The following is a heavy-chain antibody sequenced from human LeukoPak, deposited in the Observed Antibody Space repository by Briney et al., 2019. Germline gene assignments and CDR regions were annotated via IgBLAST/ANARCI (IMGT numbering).Heavy chain of an antibody. CDR2: ISYDGTNK. CDR1: GFTFGNYV. CDR3: VRSPTYYNMDV. J-gene: IGHJ6*03. Sequence: GGSLRLSCAASGFTFGNYVIHWVRQAPGKGLEWLAVISYDGTNKYYADSVKGRFTISRDHSQSTVDLRMNTLRGADTAVYYCVRSPTYYNMDVWGKGTTVTVS. V-gene: IGHV3-30-3*01.